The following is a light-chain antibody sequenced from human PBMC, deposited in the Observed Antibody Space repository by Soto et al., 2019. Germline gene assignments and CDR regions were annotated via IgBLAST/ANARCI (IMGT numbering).Light chain of an antibody. Sequence: EIVLTQSPATLSLSPGERATLSCRASQSVSSYLALYQQKPGQSPRPLLYDTSYRATGIPARFSGSGSGTDFTLTISSLEPEDFAVYYCQQRSNWITFGQGTRLEIK. CDR2: DTS. CDR1: QSVSSY. J-gene: IGKJ5*01. V-gene: IGKV3-11*01. CDR3: QQRSNWIT.